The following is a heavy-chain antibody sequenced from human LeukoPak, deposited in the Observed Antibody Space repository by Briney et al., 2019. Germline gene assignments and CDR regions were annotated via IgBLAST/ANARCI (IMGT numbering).Heavy chain of an antibody. CDR1: GFTFSSYA. CDR3: AKDQILAVAATGDY. CDR2: ISGSGGST. Sequence: GGSLRLSCAASGFTFSSYAMSWVRQAPGKGLGWVSAISGSGGSTYYADSVKGRFTISRDNSKNTLYLQMNSLRAEDTAVYYCAKDQILAVAATGDYWGQGTLVTVSS. J-gene: IGHJ4*02. D-gene: IGHD6-19*01. V-gene: IGHV3-23*01.